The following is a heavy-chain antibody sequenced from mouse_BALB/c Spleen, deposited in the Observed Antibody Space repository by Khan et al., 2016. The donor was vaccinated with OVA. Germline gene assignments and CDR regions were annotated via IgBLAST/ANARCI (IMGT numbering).Heavy chain of an antibody. Sequence: QVRLQQSGAELAKPGASVKMSCTASGYTFSTYWMHWVKQRPGQGLEWIGYINPSTGYTEYNQKFKDKATLTADESSSTAYMQLNSLTSEDSAVYYGTRRGLYGIFVYWGQGTLVTISA. CDR3: TRRGLYGIFVY. D-gene: IGHD2-1*01. CDR1: GYTFSTYW. CDR2: INPSTGYT. J-gene: IGHJ3*01. V-gene: IGHV1-7*01.